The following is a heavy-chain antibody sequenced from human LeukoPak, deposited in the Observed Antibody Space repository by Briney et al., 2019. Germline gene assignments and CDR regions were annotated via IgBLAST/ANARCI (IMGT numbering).Heavy chain of an antibody. Sequence: GGSLRLSCAASGFTFSSYGMHWVRQAPGKGLEWVAVIWYDGSNKYYADSVKGRFTISRDNSKNTLYLQMNSLRAEDTAVYYCAKDSGAKIRYLDYWGQGALVTVSS. CDR3: AKDSGAKIRYLDY. V-gene: IGHV3-33*06. D-gene: IGHD5-12*01. CDR1: GFTFSSYG. J-gene: IGHJ4*02. CDR2: IWYDGSNK.